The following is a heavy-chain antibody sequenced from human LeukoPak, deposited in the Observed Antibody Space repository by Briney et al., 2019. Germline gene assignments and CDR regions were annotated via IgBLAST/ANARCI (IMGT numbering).Heavy chain of an antibody. J-gene: IGHJ4*02. CDR2: ISSSGSTI. CDR1: GFTFSDYY. CDR3: ARPQQWLELYFDY. D-gene: IGHD6-19*01. V-gene: IGHV3-11*01. Sequence: PGGSLRLSCAASGFTFSDYYMSWIRQAPGKGLEWVSYISSSGSTIYYADSVKGRFTISRDNAKNSLYLQMNSLRAEDTAVYYCARPQQWLELYFDYWGQGTLVTVSS.